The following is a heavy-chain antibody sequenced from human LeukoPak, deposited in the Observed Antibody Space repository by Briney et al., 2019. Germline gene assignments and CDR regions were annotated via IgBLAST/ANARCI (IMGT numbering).Heavy chain of an antibody. CDR3: AGATKYCSGGSCYSTDWFDP. D-gene: IGHD2-15*01. V-gene: IGHV1-2*02. Sequence: ASVKVSCKASGYTFTGYYMHWVRQAPGQGLEWMGWINPNSGGTNYAQKYQGRVTMTRDTSISTAYMELSRLRSDDTAVYYCAGATKYCSGGSCYSTDWFDPWGQGTLVTVSS. CDR1: GYTFTGYY. J-gene: IGHJ5*02. CDR2: INPNSGGT.